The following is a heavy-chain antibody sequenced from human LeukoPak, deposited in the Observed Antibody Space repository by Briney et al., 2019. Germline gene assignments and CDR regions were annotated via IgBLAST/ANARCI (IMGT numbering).Heavy chain of an antibody. V-gene: IGHV1-69*05. Sequence: SVKVSCKASGGTFSSYAINWVRQAPGQGLEWMGGIIPIFGTANYAQKFQGRVTITTDESTSTAYMELSSLRSEDTAVYYCAMGGTIIQYDYYCYMDVWGKGTTVTVSS. J-gene: IGHJ6*03. D-gene: IGHD1-7*01. CDR3: AMGGTIIQYDYYCYMDV. CDR1: GGTFSSYA. CDR2: IIPIFGTA.